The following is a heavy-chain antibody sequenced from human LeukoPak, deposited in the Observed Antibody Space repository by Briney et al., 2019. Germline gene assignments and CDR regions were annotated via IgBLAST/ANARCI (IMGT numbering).Heavy chain of an antibody. J-gene: IGHJ4*02. Sequence: GGSLRLSCAASGFTFSSYAMHWVRQAPGKGLEWVGRIKSKTDGGTTDYATPVKGRFTISRDDSKNTLYVQMNSLKTEDTAVYYCTTDDAPRGGWSFDYWGQGTLVTVSS. CDR3: TTDDAPRGGWSFDY. CDR2: IKSKTDGGTT. CDR1: GFTFSSYA. V-gene: IGHV3-15*01. D-gene: IGHD6-19*01.